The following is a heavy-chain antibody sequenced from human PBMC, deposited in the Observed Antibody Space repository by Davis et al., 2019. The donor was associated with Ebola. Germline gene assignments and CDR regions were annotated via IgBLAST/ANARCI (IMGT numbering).Heavy chain of an antibody. CDR3: AIDLEGDPSFWVD. Sequence: PGGSLRLFCAASGITFGTYVMTWVRQVPGRGLEWVSSISSSGDSYYTNSVKGRFTISRDDSENTLYLQMNSLRAEDTGLYYCAIDLEGDPSFWVDWGQGTLVTVSS. CDR1: GITFGTYV. CDR2: ISSSGDS. J-gene: IGHJ4*02. V-gene: IGHV3-23*01. D-gene: IGHD3-16*01.